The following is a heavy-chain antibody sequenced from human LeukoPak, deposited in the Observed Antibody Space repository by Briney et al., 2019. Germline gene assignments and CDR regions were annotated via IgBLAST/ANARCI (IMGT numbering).Heavy chain of an antibody. CDR3: ARVRGTYYYDSSGYWLFDY. CDR2: IKQDGSEK. V-gene: IGHV3-7*03. D-gene: IGHD3-22*01. CDR1: GFTFSSYW. Sequence: GGSLRLSCAASGFTFSSYWMSWVRQAPGKGLEWVANIKQDGSEKYYVDSVKGRFTISRDNAKNSLYLQMNSLRAEDTAVYYCARVRGTYYYDSSGYWLFDYWGQGTLVTVSS. J-gene: IGHJ4*02.